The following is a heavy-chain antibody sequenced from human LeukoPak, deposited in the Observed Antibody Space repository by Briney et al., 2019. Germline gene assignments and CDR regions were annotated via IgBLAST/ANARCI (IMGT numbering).Heavy chain of an antibody. D-gene: IGHD6-13*01. CDR2: ISYDGSNK. V-gene: IGHV3-30-3*02. J-gene: IGHJ4*02. CDR3: AKSSSWYGDY. CDR1: GFTFSSYA. Sequence: GRSLRLSCAASGFTFSSYAMHWVRQAPGKGLEWVAVISYDGSNKYYADSVKGRFTISRDNSKNTLYLQMNSLRAEDTAIYYCAKSSSWYGDYWGQGTLVTVSS.